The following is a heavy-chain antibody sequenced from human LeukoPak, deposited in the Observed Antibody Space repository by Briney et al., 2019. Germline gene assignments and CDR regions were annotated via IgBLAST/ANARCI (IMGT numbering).Heavy chain of an antibody. CDR3: AKGGDYAHYYYYYMDV. CDR1: GFTFSSYG. CDR2: ISGSGGST. J-gene: IGHJ6*03. V-gene: IGHV3-23*01. D-gene: IGHD4-17*01. Sequence: GGTLRLSCAASGFTFSSYGMSWVRQAPGKGLEWVSAISGSGGSTYYADSVKGRFTISRDNSKNTLYLQMNSLRAEDTAVYYCAKGGDYAHYYYYYMDVWGKGTTVTVSS.